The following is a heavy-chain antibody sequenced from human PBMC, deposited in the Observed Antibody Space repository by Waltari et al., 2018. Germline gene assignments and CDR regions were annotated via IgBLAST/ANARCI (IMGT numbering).Heavy chain of an antibody. CDR2: IYHSGST. D-gene: IGHD1-26*01. V-gene: IGHV4-38-2*02. Sequence: QVQLQESGPGLVKPSETLSLTCTVSGYSISSGYYWGWIRQPPGKGLEWIGSIYHSGSTYYNPSLKSRVTISVDTSKNQCSLKLSSVTAADTAVYYCARVASDQVGGPYYFDYWGQGTLVTVSS. CDR3: ARVASDQVGGPYYFDY. CDR1: GYSISSGYY. J-gene: IGHJ4*02.